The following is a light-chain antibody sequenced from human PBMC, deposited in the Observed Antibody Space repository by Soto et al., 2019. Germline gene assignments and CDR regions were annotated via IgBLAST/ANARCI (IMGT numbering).Light chain of an antibody. CDR3: AAWDASLHGGV. CDR2: SNH. CDR1: SSNIGSNT. V-gene: IGLV1-44*01. J-gene: IGLJ3*02. Sequence: QSVLTQPPSTSGTPGQRVTISCSGSSSNIGSNTVNWYQQLPGTAPKLLLYSNHQRPSGVPERFSGSKSGTSASLAISGLQSEDAADYFCAAWDASLHGGVFGGGTKLTVL.